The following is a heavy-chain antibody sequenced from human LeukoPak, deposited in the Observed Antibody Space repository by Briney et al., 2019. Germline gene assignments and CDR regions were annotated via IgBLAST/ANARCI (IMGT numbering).Heavy chain of an antibody. CDR3: ARTRGYYESSGFDY. CDR1: SGSINSYY. V-gene: IGHV4-59*01. J-gene: IGHJ4*02. CDR2: IYYTGST. Sequence: SETLSLTCTVSSGSINSYYWNWIRQPPGKGLEWIGHIYYTGSTNYNPSLKSRVTISVDTSKNQFSLKLSSVTAADTAVYYCARTRGYYESSGFDYWGQGTLVTVSS. D-gene: IGHD3-22*01.